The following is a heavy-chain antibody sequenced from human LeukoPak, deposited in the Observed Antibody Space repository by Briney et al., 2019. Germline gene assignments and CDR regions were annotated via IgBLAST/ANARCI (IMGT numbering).Heavy chain of an antibody. V-gene: IGHV4-61*05. J-gene: IGHJ6*03. D-gene: IGHD3-10*01. CDR2: IYYRGST. Sequence: KTSETLSLTCTVSGGSISSSSYYWGWIRQPPGKGLGWIGYIYYRGSTNYNPSLESRVTISVDTSKNQFSLKLSSVTAADTAVYYCARVVRGWGFGDPLSHYMDVWGKGTTVTVSS. CDR3: ARVVRGWGFGDPLSHYMDV. CDR1: GGSISSSSYY.